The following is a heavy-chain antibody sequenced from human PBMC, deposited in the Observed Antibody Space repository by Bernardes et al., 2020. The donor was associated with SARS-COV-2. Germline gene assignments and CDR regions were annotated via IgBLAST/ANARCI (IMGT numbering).Heavy chain of an antibody. CDR2: INPSSGVT. CDR1: GYTFTHYY. V-gene: IGHV1-2*02. J-gene: IGHJ4*02. Sequence: SVKVSCKASGYTFTHYYIHWVRQAPGQGFEWMGWINPSSGVTNYEQKFQGGVTMTRDTSISTAYMELSSLRADDTAVFYCARGPISSIDYWGQGSLVTVSS. D-gene: IGHD3-10*01. CDR3: ARGPISSIDY.